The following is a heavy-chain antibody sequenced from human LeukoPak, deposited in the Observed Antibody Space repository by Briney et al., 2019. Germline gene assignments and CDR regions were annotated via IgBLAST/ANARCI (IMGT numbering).Heavy chain of an antibody. CDR1: GFTFSTYA. Sequence: PGGSLRLSCAASGFTFSTYAMHWVRQAPGKGLEWVAFIRFDGSNRYYADSVKGRFTISRDNSKNTLYLQMNSLRAEDTAVYYCAIGGDILTAWGQGTLVTVSS. J-gene: IGHJ4*02. CDR2: IRFDGSNR. CDR3: AIGGDILTA. D-gene: IGHD3-9*01. V-gene: IGHV3-30*02.